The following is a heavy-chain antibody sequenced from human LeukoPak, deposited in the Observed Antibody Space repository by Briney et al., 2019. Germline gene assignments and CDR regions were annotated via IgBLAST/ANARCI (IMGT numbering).Heavy chain of an antibody. Sequence: GGSLRLSCAASGFTFDDYAMHWVRQVPGKGLEWVSGVSWNSGSIGYADSVKGRFTISRDNAKNSLYLQMNSLRAEDTALYYCTKDIDGDYRFGVDFWGQGTLVTVSS. J-gene: IGHJ4*02. D-gene: IGHD4-17*01. CDR2: VSWNSGSI. CDR1: GFTFDDYA. CDR3: TKDIDGDYRFGVDF. V-gene: IGHV3-9*01.